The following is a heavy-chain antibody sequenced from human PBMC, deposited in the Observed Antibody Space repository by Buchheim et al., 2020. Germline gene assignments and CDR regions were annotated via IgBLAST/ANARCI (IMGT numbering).Heavy chain of an antibody. D-gene: IGHD6-6*01. J-gene: IGHJ4*02. CDR3: AKERNIAARPGMYYFDS. V-gene: IGHV3-23*01. CDR2: INGSGGST. Sequence: EVQLLESGGGLVQPGGSLRLSCAASGFTFSSYAMSWVRQAPGKGLEWVSAINGSGGSTYYADSVKGRFTISRDNSKNTLYLQMNSLEAEDTAGEYGAKERNIAARPGMYYFDSWGQGTL. CDR1: GFTFSSYA.